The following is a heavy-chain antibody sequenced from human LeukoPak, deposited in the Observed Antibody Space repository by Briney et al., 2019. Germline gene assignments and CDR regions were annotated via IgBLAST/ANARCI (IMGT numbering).Heavy chain of an antibody. J-gene: IGHJ4*02. D-gene: IGHD3-16*01. V-gene: IGHV3-11*05. Sequence: GGSLRLSCAVSGFTFSDYYMSWIRQAPGKGLEWVSYISSSGIYTNYADSVKGRFTISRDSAKNSLYLQMNSLGAEDTAVYYCARVSHYDDASGIDFWGQGTLVTVSS. CDR3: ARVSHYDDASGIDF. CDR2: ISSSGIYT. CDR1: GFTFSDYY.